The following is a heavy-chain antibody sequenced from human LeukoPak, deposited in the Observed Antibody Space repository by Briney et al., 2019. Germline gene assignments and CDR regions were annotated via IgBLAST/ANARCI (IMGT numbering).Heavy chain of an antibody. J-gene: IGHJ4*02. D-gene: IGHD6-13*01. Sequence: SETLSLTCTVSGGSISSYYWSWIRQPPGKGLEWIGYIYYSGSTNYNPSLKSRVTTSVDTSKNQFSLKLSSVTAADTAVYYCARIGQLAAGIYFDYWGQGTLVTVSS. CDR2: IYYSGST. V-gene: IGHV4-59*01. CDR1: GGSISSYY. CDR3: ARIGQLAAGIYFDY.